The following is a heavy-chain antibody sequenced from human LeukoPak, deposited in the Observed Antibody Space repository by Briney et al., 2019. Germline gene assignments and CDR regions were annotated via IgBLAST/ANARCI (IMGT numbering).Heavy chain of an antibody. J-gene: IGHJ3*02. V-gene: IGHV3-53*01. Sequence: PGGSLRLSCTVSGFTVSSDSMSWVRQAPGKGLEWVSFIYSGGSTHYSDSVKGRFTISRDNAKNSLYLQMNSLRAEDTAVYYCARSSHYYDSSGYYLLAGAFDIWGQGTMVTVSS. D-gene: IGHD3-22*01. CDR1: GFTVSSDS. CDR2: IYSGGST. CDR3: ARSSHYYDSSGYYLLAGAFDI.